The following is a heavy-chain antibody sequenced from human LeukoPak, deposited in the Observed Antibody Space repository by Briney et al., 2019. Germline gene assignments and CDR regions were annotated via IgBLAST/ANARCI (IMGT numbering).Heavy chain of an antibody. CDR1: GGPISSYY. CDR3: ASNDYDSSGSDAFDI. J-gene: IGHJ3*02. Sequence: SETLSLTCTVSGGPISSYYWSWIRQPPGKGLEWIGYIYYSGSTNYNPSLKSRVTISVDTSKNQFSLKLSSVTAADTAVYYCASNDYDSSGSDAFDIWGQGTMVTVSS. D-gene: IGHD3-22*01. CDR2: IYYSGST. V-gene: IGHV4-59*01.